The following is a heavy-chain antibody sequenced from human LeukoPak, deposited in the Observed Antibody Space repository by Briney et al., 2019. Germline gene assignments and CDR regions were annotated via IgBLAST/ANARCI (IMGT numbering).Heavy chain of an antibody. Sequence: GGSLRLSCAASGFTVSSNYMSWVRQAPGKGLEWVSVIYSGGSTYYADSVKGRFTISRDNSKHTLYPQMNSLRAEDTAVYYCAKSYEGYYFDYWGQGTLVTVSS. V-gene: IGHV3-53*01. J-gene: IGHJ4*02. CDR1: GFTVSSNY. CDR3: AKSYEGYYFDY. CDR2: IYSGGST. D-gene: IGHD5-12*01.